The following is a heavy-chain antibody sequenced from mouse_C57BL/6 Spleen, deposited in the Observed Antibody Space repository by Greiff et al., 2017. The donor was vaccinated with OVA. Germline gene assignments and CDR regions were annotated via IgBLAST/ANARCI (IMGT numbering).Heavy chain of an antibody. CDR1: GYSITSGYY. CDR2: ISYDGSN. J-gene: IGHJ1*03. CDR3: ASNYGSSWEYFDV. V-gene: IGHV3-6*01. D-gene: IGHD1-1*01. Sequence: VQLQQSGPGLVKPSQSLSLTCSVTGYSITSGYYWNWIRQFPGNKLEWMGYISYDGSNNYNPSLKNRISITRDTSKNQFFLKLNSVTTEDTATYYCASNYGSSWEYFDVWGTGTTVTVSS.